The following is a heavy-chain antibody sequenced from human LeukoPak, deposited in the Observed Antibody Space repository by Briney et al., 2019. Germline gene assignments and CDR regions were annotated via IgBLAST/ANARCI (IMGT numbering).Heavy chain of an antibody. CDR2: IDYDGST. Sequence: TSDTRSLTCPVSGGSISSSSYCSGWIRQPPGKGLEWIGSIDYDGSTYYNPSLKSRVTISVDTSKNQYSLKLSSVTAADTAVYYCAREAAVAGNFDYWGQGTLVTVSS. D-gene: IGHD6-19*01. CDR1: GGSISSSSYC. CDR3: AREAAVAGNFDY. J-gene: IGHJ4*02. V-gene: IGHV4-39*02.